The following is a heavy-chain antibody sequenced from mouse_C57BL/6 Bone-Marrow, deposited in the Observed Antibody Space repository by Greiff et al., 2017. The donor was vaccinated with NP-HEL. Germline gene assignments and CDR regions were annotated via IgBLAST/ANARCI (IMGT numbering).Heavy chain of an antibody. V-gene: IGHV3-6*01. Sequence: EVKLQESGPGLVKPSQSLSLTCSVTGYSITSGYYWNWIRQFPGNKLEWMGYISYDGSNNYNPSPKNRISITRDTSKNQFFLKLNSVTTEDTATYYCARIVITTEWYFDVWGTGTTVTVSS. CDR3: ARIVITTEWYFDV. CDR1: GYSITSGYY. J-gene: IGHJ1*03. CDR2: ISYDGSN. D-gene: IGHD1-1*01.